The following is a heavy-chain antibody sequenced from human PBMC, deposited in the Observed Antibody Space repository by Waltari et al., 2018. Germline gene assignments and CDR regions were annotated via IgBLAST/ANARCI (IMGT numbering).Heavy chain of an antibody. Sequence: EVQLVESGGGLIQPGGSLRLSCAASGFSVSSNYMNWVRQAPGKGLVWVSVIFSCGTTFYADSVKGRFTVSRDIHKNTVYLQLNDVGVDDTAVYFCAASTYFYDTSGYYFFDCWGQGTLVSVSS. J-gene: IGHJ4*02. D-gene: IGHD3-22*01. CDR2: IFSCGTT. V-gene: IGHV3-53*01. CDR3: AASTYFYDTSGYYFFDC. CDR1: GFSVSSNY.